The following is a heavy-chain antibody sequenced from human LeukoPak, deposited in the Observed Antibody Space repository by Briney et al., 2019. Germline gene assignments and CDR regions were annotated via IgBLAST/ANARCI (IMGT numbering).Heavy chain of an antibody. CDR1: GGSISTYY. CDR2: INHSGST. CDR3: ARGQGVTTSYYYYYYYMDV. J-gene: IGHJ6*03. Sequence: PSETLSLTCTLSGGSISTYYWSWIRQPPGKGLEWIGEINHSGSTNYNPSLKSRVTISVDTSKNQFSLKLSSVTAADTAVYYCARGQGVTTSYYYYYYYMDVWGKGTTVTVSS. V-gene: IGHV4-34*01. D-gene: IGHD4-17*01.